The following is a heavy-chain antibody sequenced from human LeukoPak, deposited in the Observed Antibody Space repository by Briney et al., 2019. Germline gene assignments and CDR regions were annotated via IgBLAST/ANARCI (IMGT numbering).Heavy chain of an antibody. V-gene: IGHV3-23*01. Sequence: GGTLRLSCAASGFTFSSYGMSWVRQAPGKGLEWVSAIRGSGGSTYYADSVKGRFTISRDNSKNTLYLQMNSLRAEGTAVYYCAKHYYYDSSGYYYFDYWGQGTLVTVSS. CDR2: IRGSGGST. D-gene: IGHD3-22*01. CDR3: AKHYYYDSSGYYYFDY. CDR1: GFTFSSYG. J-gene: IGHJ4*02.